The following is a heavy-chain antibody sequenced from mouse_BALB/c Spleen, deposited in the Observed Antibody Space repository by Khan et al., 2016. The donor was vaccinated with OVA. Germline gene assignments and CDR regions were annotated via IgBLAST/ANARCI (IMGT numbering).Heavy chain of an antibody. CDR3: ARNYDYDEGLAY. V-gene: IGHV2-2*02. CDR2: IWSGGST. CDR1: GFSLTTYG. J-gene: IGHJ3*01. D-gene: IGHD2-4*01. Sequence: VELVESGPGLVQPSQSLSITCTVSGFSLTTYGVHWVRQSPGKGLEWLGVIWSGGSTDYNAAFISRLNIRKDNSKSQAFFKMNSLQANDTAIYYCARNYDYDEGLAYWGQGTLVTVSA.